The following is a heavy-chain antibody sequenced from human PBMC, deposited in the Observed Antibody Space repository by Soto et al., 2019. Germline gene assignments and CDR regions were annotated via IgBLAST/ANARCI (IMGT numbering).Heavy chain of an antibody. CDR2: INHSGST. Sequence: QVQLQQWGAGLLKPSETLSLTCAVYGGSFSGYYWSWIRQPPGKGLEWIGEINHSGSTNYNPSLKSRVTRSVDTSQNQFSLKLSAVTAADTAVYYCAREGYCSGGSCFKLFDYWGQGTLVTVSS. CDR3: AREGYCSGGSCFKLFDY. D-gene: IGHD2-15*01. V-gene: IGHV4-34*01. J-gene: IGHJ4*02. CDR1: GGSFSGYY.